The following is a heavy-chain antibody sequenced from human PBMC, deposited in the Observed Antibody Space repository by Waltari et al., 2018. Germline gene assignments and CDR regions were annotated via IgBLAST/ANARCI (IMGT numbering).Heavy chain of an antibody. D-gene: IGHD1-1*01. Sequence: EVQLVQSGAEVKKPGESLKISCMTSGFSFIDYWIGWVRHMPGKGLEWMGITHPRDSDTQYSASFQGQVTISADRSVNTAYLQWSSLKASDTAIYYCATRGHLEDTIHYWGQGTLVTVSS. CDR2: THPRDSDT. CDR3: ATRGHLEDTIHY. CDR1: GFSFIDYW. J-gene: IGHJ4*02. V-gene: IGHV5-51*01.